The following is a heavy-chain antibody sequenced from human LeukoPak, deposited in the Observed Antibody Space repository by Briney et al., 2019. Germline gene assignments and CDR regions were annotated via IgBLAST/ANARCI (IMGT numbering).Heavy chain of an antibody. CDR2: IYTSGST. D-gene: IGHD1-26*01. J-gene: IGHJ4*02. V-gene: IGHV4-4*07. CDR1: GGSISSYY. CDR3: ARENSGSYRKFDY. Sequence: SETLSLTCTVSGGSISSYYWSWIRQPAGKGLEWIGRIYTSGSTNYNASLKSRVSMSVDTSKNQFSLKLSSVTAADTAVFYCARENSGSYRKFDYWGQGTLVTVSS.